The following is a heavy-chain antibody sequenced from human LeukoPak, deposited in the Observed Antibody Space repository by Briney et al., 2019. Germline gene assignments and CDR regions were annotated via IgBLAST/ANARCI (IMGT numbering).Heavy chain of an antibody. Sequence: ASVKVSCKVSGYTFTDYYMHWVPQAPGKGLEWMGLVDPEDGETIYAEKFQGRVTITADTSTHTAYTELSSLRSEDTAVYYCATGRDGYNSPFDYWGQGTLVTVSS. J-gene: IGHJ4*02. CDR3: ATGRDGYNSPFDY. D-gene: IGHD5-24*01. CDR1: GYTFTDYY. V-gene: IGHV1-69-2*01. CDR2: VDPEDGET.